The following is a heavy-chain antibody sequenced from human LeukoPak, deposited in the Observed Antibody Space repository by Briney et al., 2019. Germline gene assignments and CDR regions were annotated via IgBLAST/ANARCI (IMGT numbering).Heavy chain of an antibody. V-gene: IGHV1-8*01. D-gene: IGHD3-22*01. J-gene: IGHJ3*02. CDR2: MNPNSGNT. Sequence: ASVKVSCKASGYTFTSYDINWVRQATGQGLEWMGWMNPNSGNTGYAQKFQGRVTMTRNTYISTAYMELSSLRSEDTAVYYCARSYYYDSSGRTDAFDIWGQGAMVTVSS. CDR3: ARSYYYDSSGRTDAFDI. CDR1: GYTFTSYD.